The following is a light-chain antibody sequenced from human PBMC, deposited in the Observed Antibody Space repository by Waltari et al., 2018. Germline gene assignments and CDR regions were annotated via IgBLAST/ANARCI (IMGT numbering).Light chain of an antibody. CDR1: QDISNY. Sequence: DIQMTQSPSSLSASVGDRVTITCQASQDISNYLNWYQQKPGKAPKLLSYDASNLATGVPSRFSGSGSGTDFTFTISSLQPEDIATYYCQQSLTFGGGTKVEIK. V-gene: IGKV1-33*01. CDR3: QQSLT. J-gene: IGKJ4*01. CDR2: DAS.